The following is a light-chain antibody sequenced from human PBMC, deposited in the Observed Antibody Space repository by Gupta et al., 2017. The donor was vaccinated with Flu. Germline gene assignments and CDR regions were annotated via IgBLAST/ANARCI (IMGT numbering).Light chain of an antibody. CDR1: QSVSRY. CDR3: QQSYTTPYS. CDR2: AAS. J-gene: IGKJ2*03. Sequence: DIQMTQSPSSLSASVGDRVTITCRASQSVSRYFNWYQQKPGIAPKLLIYAASSLQIGVPSRFSGSGSGTDFTLTISSLQPEDFATYYGQQSYTTPYSFGQGTKLEIK. V-gene: IGKV1-39*01.